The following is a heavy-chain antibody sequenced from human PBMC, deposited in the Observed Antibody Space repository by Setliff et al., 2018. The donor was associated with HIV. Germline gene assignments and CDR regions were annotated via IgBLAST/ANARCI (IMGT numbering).Heavy chain of an antibody. CDR3: ARAPTGVTNAFDI. CDR1: GGSFSGYY. J-gene: IGHJ3*02. D-gene: IGHD2-8*02. V-gene: IGHV4-34*01. Sequence: SETLSLTCAVYGGSFSGYYWSWIRQPPGKGLEWIGEINHSGSTHYNPSLKRRVTISIDKSKEQFSLKVRSVTAADTAVYYCARAPTGVTNAFDIWGQGTMVTVS. CDR2: INHSGST.